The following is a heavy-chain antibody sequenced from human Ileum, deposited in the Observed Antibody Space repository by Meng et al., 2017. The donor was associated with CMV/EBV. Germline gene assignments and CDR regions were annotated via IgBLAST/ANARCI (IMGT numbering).Heavy chain of an antibody. Sequence: SETLSLTCTVSGGPISSSSSFWGWIRQPPGKGLEWIGSIYYSGNAYYNPSLKSRVTISVDTSENQFSLKLISVTAADTAVYYCARQGISYCSSTTCYPNYFDYWGQGTLVTVSS. CDR2: IYYSGNA. CDR1: GGPISSSSSF. V-gene: IGHV4-39*01. D-gene: IGHD2-2*01. CDR3: ARQGISYCSSTTCYPNYFDY. J-gene: IGHJ4*02.